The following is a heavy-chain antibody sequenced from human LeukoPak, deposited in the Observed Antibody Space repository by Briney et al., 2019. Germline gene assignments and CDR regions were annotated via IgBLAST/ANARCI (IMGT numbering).Heavy chain of an antibody. CDR3: AKDRLRGGYGFDLMDY. CDR1: EFTFSSYA. CDR2: IRYDGSNK. J-gene: IGHJ4*02. D-gene: IGHD5-18*01. Sequence: GGSLRLSCAASEFTFSSYAMHWVRQAPDKGLEWVAFIRYDGSNKYYADSVKGRFTISRDNSKNTLYLQMHSLRAEDTAVYYCAKDRLRGGYGFDLMDYWGQGTLVTVSS. V-gene: IGHV3-30*02.